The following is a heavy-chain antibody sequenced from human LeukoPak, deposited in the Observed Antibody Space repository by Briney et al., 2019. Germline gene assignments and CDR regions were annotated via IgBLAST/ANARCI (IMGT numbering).Heavy chain of an antibody. CDR3: ARGRRSQRRHDYAVRWYFDL. CDR1: GGSFSGYY. D-gene: IGHD4-17*01. CDR2: INHSGST. J-gene: IGHJ2*01. V-gene: IGHV4-34*01. Sequence: SETLSLTCAVYGGSFSGYYWSWIRQPPGKGLEWIGEINHSGSTNYNPSLKSRVTISVDTSKNQFSLKLSSVTAADTAVYYCARGRRSQRRHDYAVRWYFDLWGRGTLVTVS.